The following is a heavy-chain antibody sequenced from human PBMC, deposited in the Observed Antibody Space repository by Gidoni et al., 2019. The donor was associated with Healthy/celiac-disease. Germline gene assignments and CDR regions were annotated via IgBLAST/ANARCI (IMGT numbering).Heavy chain of an antibody. Sequence: EVQLVESGGGLVKPGGSLRLSCAASGFTFSSYSMNWVRKAPGKGLEWVSSISSSISYIYYADSVKGRFTISRDNAKNSLYLQMNSLRAEDTAVYYCARGQSMTPEGYWGQGTLVTVSS. CDR1: GFTFSSYS. D-gene: IGHD2-21*01. J-gene: IGHJ4*02. CDR2: ISSSISYI. CDR3: ARGQSMTPEGY. V-gene: IGHV3-21*01.